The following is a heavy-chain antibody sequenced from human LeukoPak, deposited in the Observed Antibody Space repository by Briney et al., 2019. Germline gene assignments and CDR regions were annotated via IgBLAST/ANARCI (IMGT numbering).Heavy chain of an antibody. CDR3: ARQGDGSSTSCSWYFDY. V-gene: IGHV5-10-1*01. J-gene: IGHJ4*02. Sequence: GESLKISCKGSGYSFTSYWISWVRQMPGKGLEWMGRIDPSDSYTNYSPSFQGHVTISADKSISTAYLQWSSLKASDTAMYYCARQGDGSSTSCSWYFDYWGQGTLVTVSS. CDR1: GYSFTSYW. CDR2: IDPSDSYT. D-gene: IGHD2-2*01.